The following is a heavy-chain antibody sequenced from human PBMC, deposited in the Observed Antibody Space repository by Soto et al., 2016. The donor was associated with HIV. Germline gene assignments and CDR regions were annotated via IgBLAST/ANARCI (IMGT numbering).Heavy chain of an antibody. J-gene: IGHJ4*02. V-gene: IGHV1-18*01. CDR3: ARDLWWTDQERYNSGWSAASRSPDI. D-gene: IGHD6-19*01. CDR1: GGTFSSYA. Sequence: QVQLVQSGAEVKKPGSSVKVSCKASGGTFSSYAISWVRQAPGQGLEWMGWISGYNGNTHLIQRFQDRVTMTTDTSTNTAFLELRSLKPDDTAVYYCARDLWWTDQERYNSGWSAASRSPDIWGQGTLVTVSS. CDR2: ISGYNGNT.